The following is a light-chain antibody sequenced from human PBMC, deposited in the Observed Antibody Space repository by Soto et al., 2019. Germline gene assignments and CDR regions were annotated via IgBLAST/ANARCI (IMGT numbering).Light chain of an antibody. CDR1: QKISSC. V-gene: IGKV1-39*01. Sequence: DIQLTQSPATLSSSAGDRVIITCRASQKISSCLDWYQQRPGRAPNLLIYRASNMQGGIPARFSASGSGTDYFLTINSLQPEDFATYYCQQSYNTPRTFGQGTKVDIK. CDR3: QQSYNTPRT. CDR2: RAS. J-gene: IGKJ1*01.